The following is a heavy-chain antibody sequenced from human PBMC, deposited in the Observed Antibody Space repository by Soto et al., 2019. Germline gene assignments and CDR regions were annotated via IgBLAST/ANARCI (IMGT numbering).Heavy chain of an antibody. V-gene: IGHV4-59*08. J-gene: IGHJ4*02. CDR3: ARHRPGPYDY. D-gene: IGHD2-8*02. Sequence: SETLSLTCTVSGGSISNYYWTWIRQPPGKGLEWIGYIYYSGSTNYNPSLKSRVTISVDTSNNQFSLKLTSVTAADTAVYYCARHRPGPYDYWGQGILVT. CDR2: IYYSGST. CDR1: GGSISNYY.